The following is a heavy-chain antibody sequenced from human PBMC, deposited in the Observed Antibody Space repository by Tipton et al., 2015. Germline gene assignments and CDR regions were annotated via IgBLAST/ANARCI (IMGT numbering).Heavy chain of an antibody. CDR3: ARHKDSGTYPLDY. V-gene: IGHV4-59*01. Sequence: TLSLTCTVSGGSFSDYYWSWIRQPPGEGLEYMGYVFHNGDSNYNPSLKSRVYMSVDTSKNQISLKLTSATAADTAIYYCARHKDSGTYPLDYWGQGTLVTVSS. D-gene: IGHD3-10*01. J-gene: IGHJ4*02. CDR2: VFHNGDS. CDR1: GGSFSDYY.